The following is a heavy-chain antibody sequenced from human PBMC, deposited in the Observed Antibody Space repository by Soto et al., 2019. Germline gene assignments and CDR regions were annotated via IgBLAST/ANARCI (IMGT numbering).Heavy chain of an antibody. CDR2: ISWNSETI. V-gene: IGHV3-9*01. CDR3: AKDMKGGGMTPIHSFDS. Sequence: EVQLVESGGGLVQPGRSLRLSCAASGFTVDDYAMHWVRQAPGKGLEWVSGISWNSETIDYADSVKGRFTISRDNAKSSLFLPMNSLRPDDTALYYCAKDMKGGGMTPIHSFDSWGQGTLVTVSS. J-gene: IGHJ4*02. D-gene: IGHD2-21*02. CDR1: GFTVDDYA.